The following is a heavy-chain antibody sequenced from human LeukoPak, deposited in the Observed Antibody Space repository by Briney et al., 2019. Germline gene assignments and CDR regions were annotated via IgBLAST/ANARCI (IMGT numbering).Heavy chain of an antibody. Sequence: SETLSLTCTVSGGSISSGDYYWSWIRQPPGKGLEWIGYIYYSGSTYYNPSLKSRVTISVDTSKNQFSLKLSSVTAADTAVYYCARVERLRHFDWHFDYWGQGTLVTVSS. CDR1: GGSISSGDYY. CDR3: ARVERLRHFDWHFDY. D-gene: IGHD3-9*01. V-gene: IGHV4-30-4*01. CDR2: IYYSGST. J-gene: IGHJ4*02.